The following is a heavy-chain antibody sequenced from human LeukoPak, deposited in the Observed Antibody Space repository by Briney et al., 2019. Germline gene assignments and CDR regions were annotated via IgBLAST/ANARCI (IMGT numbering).Heavy chain of an antibody. CDR3: ARDYSGSNAFDI. CDR2: IYYSGST. V-gene: IGHV4-59*01. CDR1: GGSISSYY. Sequence: PSETLSLTCTVSGGSISSYYWSWIRQPPGKGLEWIGYIYYSGSTNYNPPLKSRVTISVDTSKNQFSLKLSSVTAADTAVYYCARDYSGSNAFDIWGQGTMVTVSS. J-gene: IGHJ3*02. D-gene: IGHD3-10*01.